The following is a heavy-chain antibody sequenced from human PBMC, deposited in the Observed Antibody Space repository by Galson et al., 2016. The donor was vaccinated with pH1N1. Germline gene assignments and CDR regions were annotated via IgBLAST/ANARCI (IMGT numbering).Heavy chain of an antibody. CDR2: IYSSGST. J-gene: IGHJ6*03. Sequence: TLSLTCTVSGGSISSGGYYWSWIRQHPGKGLEWIGHIYSSGSTYYNPSLKSRVSISVDTSKNQFSLKLSSVTAADTAVYYCARTHYSSDPYYYYYMDVWGKGTTVTVSS. CDR1: GGSISSGGYY. V-gene: IGHV4-31*03. D-gene: IGHD6-19*01. CDR3: ARTHYSSDPYYYYYMDV.